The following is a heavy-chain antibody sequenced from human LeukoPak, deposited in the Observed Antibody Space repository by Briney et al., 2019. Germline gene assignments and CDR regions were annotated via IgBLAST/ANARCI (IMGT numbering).Heavy chain of an antibody. J-gene: IGHJ5*02. D-gene: IGHD1-26*01. Sequence: ASVKVSCKASGYTFTGYYMHWVRQAPGQGLEWMGRINPNSGGTNYAQKFQGRVTMTRDTSSSTAYMELSRLRSDDTAVYYCARDRALDSGSLGFDPWGQGTLVTVSS. V-gene: IGHV1-2*06. CDR1: GYTFTGYY. CDR3: ARDRALDSGSLGFDP. CDR2: INPNSGGT.